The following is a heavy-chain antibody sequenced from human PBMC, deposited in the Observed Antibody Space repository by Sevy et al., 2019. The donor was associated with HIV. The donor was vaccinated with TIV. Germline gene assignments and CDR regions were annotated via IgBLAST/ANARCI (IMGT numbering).Heavy chain of an antibody. J-gene: IGHJ4*02. CDR2: ISSSSSTI. D-gene: IGHD3-10*01. CDR3: ASDLITMVRGANFDY. CDR1: GFTFSSYS. V-gene: IGHV3-48*01. Sequence: GGSLRLSCAASGFTFSSYSMNWVRQAPGKGLEWVSYISSSSSTIYYADSVKGRFTISRDNAKNSLYLQMNSLRAEDTAVYYCASDLITMVRGANFDYWGQGTLVTVSS.